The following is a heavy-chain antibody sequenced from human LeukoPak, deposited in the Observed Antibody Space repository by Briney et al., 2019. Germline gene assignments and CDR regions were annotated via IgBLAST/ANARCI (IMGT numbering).Heavy chain of an antibody. Sequence: GASVKVSCKASGYTFTSYAMHLVRQAPGQRLEWMGWINAGNGNTKYSQKFQGRVTITRDTSASTAYMELSSLRSEDTAVYYCARDGIYGDCDIWGQGTMVTVSS. D-gene: IGHD4-17*01. CDR2: INAGNGNT. J-gene: IGHJ3*02. CDR1: GYTFTSYA. V-gene: IGHV1-3*01. CDR3: ARDGIYGDCDI.